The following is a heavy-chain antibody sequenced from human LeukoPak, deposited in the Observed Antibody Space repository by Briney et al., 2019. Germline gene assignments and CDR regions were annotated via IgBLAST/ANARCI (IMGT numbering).Heavy chain of an antibody. Sequence: SGGSLRLSCAASGFTFSNAWMSWVRQAPGKGLEWVGRIKSKTDGGTTDYAAPVKGRFTISRDDSKNTLYLQMNSLKTEDTAVYYCTTDSSGWTPYYFDYWGQGTLVTVSS. J-gene: IGHJ4*02. D-gene: IGHD6-19*01. CDR2: IKSKTDGGTT. CDR1: GFTFSNAW. CDR3: TTDSSGWTPYYFDY. V-gene: IGHV3-15*01.